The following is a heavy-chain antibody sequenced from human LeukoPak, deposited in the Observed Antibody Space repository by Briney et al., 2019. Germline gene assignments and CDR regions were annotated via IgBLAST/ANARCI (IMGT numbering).Heavy chain of an antibody. CDR3: ARDRSYGGSLFDY. CDR1: GGSISSGGYY. V-gene: IGHV4-31*03. CDR2: IYYSGST. Sequence: PSQTLSLTCTVSGGSISSGGYYWSWIRQHPGKGLEWIGYIYYSGSTYYNPSLKSRVTISVDTSKSQFSLKLSSVTAADTAVYYCARDRSYGGSLFDYWGQGTLVTVSS. D-gene: IGHD4-23*01. J-gene: IGHJ4*02.